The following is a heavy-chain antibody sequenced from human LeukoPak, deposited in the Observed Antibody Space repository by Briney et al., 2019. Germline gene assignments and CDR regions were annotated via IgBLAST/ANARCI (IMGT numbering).Heavy chain of an antibody. Sequence: RGSLRLSCAASGFTFSSYAMNWVRQAPGGGLEWVSGFSGSGGTTYYADSVKGRFTITRDNSKNTLYLQMNSLRAEDTAVYYCANGNRCTSPNCLGYYYFYMDVWGKGTTVTVSS. J-gene: IGHJ6*03. CDR3: ANGNRCTSPNCLGYYYFYMDV. D-gene: IGHD2-8*01. V-gene: IGHV3-23*01. CDR1: GFTFSSYA. CDR2: FSGSGGTT.